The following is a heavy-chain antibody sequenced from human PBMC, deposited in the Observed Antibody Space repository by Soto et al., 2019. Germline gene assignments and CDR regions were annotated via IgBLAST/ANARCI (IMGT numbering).Heavy chain of an antibody. CDR2: ISGSGDYT. J-gene: IGHJ6*02. D-gene: IGHD6-19*01. CDR3: AKGLAVAGPYYYGVDV. Sequence: GGSLRLSCAASGFTFSSYATTWVRQAPGEGLEWVSSISGSGDYTYYADSVKGRFTISRDNSKNTLYLQMNSLRAEDTALYYCAKGLAVAGPYYYGVDVWGQGTTVTVSS. CDR1: GFTFSSYA. V-gene: IGHV3-23*01.